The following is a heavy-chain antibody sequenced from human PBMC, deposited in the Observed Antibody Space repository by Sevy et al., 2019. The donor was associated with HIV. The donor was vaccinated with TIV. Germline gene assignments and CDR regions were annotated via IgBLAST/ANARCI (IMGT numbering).Heavy chain of an antibody. CDR1: GYTFTSYA. J-gene: IGHJ4*02. V-gene: IGHV1-3*01. D-gene: IGHD2-21*02. Sequence: ASVKVSCKASGYTFTSYAIHWVRQAPGQRLEWMGWINPGNGNTKYSQKFQGRVTITRDTSASTTYMELSSLRSEDTAXXXXXXXXXXTAIFDYWGRGTLVTVSS. CDR3: XXXXXXTAIFDY. CDR2: INPGNGNT.